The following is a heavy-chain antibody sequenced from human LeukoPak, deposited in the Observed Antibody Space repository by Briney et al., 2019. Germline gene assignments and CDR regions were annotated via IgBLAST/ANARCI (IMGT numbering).Heavy chain of an antibody. J-gene: IGHJ3*02. CDR3: ARDRGRLNKDAFDI. Sequence: TGGSLRLSCAASGFTFNNYWMSWIRQAPGKGLKWAAHINEDGSDKYYVDSVKGRFTISRDNAKNSLHLQMNSLRAEDTAVYYCARDRGRLNKDAFDIWGQGTMVTVSS. V-gene: IGHV3-7*01. CDR2: INEDGSDK. D-gene: IGHD1/OR15-1a*01. CDR1: GFTFNNYW.